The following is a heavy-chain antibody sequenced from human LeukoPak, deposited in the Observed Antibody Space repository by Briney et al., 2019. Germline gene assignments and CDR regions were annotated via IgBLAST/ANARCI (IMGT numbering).Heavy chain of an antibody. V-gene: IGHV3-74*01. CDR3: ARAYHWYYYDSSGYPPFDC. CDR2: INSDGSST. CDR1: GFTFSSYW. D-gene: IGHD3-22*01. J-gene: IGHJ4*02. Sequence: GGSLRLSCAAAGFTFSSYWMHWVRQAPGKGLVWVSRINSDGSSTSYADSVKGRFTISRDNAKNTLYLQMNSLRAEDTAVYYCARAYHWYYYDSSGYPPFDCWGQGTLVTVSS.